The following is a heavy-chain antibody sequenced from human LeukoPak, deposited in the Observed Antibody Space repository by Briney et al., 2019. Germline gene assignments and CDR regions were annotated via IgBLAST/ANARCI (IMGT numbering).Heavy chain of an antibody. V-gene: IGHV3-23*01. CDR2: ISGSGGST. D-gene: IGHD2-2*01. J-gene: IGHJ6*03. CDR1: GFTFSSYA. Sequence: PGGSLRLSCAASGFTFSSYAMSWVRQAPGKGLEWVSAISGSGGSTYYADSVKGQFTISRDNSKNTLYLQMNSLRAEDTAVYYCAKRYCSSTTCYGYMDVWGKGTTVTVSS. CDR3: AKRYCSSTTCYGYMDV.